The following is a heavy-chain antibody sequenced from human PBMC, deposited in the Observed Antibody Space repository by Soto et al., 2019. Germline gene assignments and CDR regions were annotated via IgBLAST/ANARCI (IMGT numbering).Heavy chain of an antibody. CDR3: LRDLLTLPADDFYYGVDV. V-gene: IGHV3-7*03. D-gene: IGHD1-20*01. CDR1: GFSFNMYW. CDR2: IKQDGGEK. J-gene: IGHJ6*02. Sequence: EVQLVESGGGSVQPGESLRLSCVASGFSFNMYWMSWIRQAPGKGLEWVARIKQDGGEKYYVDSVKGRFNVSRDTAKNCLHLHLHGVRADDVGIYYCLRDLLTLPADDFYYGVDVWGQGTTFTVSS.